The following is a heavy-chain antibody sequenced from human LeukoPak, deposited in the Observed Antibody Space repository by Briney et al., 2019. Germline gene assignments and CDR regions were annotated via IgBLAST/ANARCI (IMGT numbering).Heavy chain of an antibody. CDR3: NYDFWSGNDY. CDR1: GFTFDNYA. V-gene: IGHV3-9*01. J-gene: IGHJ4*02. D-gene: IGHD3-3*01. Sequence: GRSLRLSCAASGFTFDNYAMHWVRHAPGKGLEWVSGVSWNSGSIAYADSVKGRFTISRDNSKNTLYLQMNSLRAEDTAVYYCNYDFWSGNDYWGQGTLVTVSS. CDR2: VSWNSGSI.